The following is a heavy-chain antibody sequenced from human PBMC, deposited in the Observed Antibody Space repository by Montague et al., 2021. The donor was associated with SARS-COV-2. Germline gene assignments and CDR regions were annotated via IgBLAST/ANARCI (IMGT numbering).Heavy chain of an antibody. V-gene: IGHV4-59*01. J-gene: IGHJ6*03. Sequence: SETLSLTCTVSGGSISSYYWSWIRQPPEKGLEWIGYTYYSGSTNYNPSLKSRVTISVDTSKNQFSLKLSSVTAADTAVYYCARGIFTIPFIPAHYYMDVWGKGTTVTVSS. CDR3: ARGIFTIPFIPAHYYMDV. CDR1: GGSISSYY. CDR2: TYYSGST. D-gene: IGHD3-3*01.